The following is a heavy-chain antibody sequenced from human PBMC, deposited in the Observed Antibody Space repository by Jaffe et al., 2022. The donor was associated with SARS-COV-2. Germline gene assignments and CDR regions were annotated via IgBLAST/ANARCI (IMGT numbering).Heavy chain of an antibody. CDR3: AKEVRDIAAGGAFDY. D-gene: IGHD6-13*01. V-gene: IGHV3-30*18. CDR2: ISYDGSNK. CDR1: GFTFSSYG. Sequence: QVQLVESGGGVVQPGRSLRLSCAASGFTFSSYGMHWVRQAPGKGLEWVAVISYDGSNKYYADSVKGRFTISRDNSKNTLYLQMNSLRAEDTAVYYCAKEVRDIAAGGAFDYWGQGTLVTVSS. J-gene: IGHJ4*02.